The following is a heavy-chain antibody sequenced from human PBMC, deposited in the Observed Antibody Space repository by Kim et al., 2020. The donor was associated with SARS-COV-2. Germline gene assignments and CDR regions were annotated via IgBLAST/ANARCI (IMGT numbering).Heavy chain of an antibody. D-gene: IGHD3-9*01. V-gene: IGHV3-23*01. J-gene: IGHJ4*02. Sequence: SGKGRLTISRDNTKTTLYLQVNSLSAEDTAVYYCAILKGVLRYFDWFFDYWGQGTLVTVSS. CDR3: AILKGVLRYFDWFFDY.